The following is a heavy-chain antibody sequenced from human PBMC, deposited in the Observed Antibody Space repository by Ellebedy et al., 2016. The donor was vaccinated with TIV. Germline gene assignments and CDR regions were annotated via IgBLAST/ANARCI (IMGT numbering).Heavy chain of an antibody. V-gene: IGHV4-39*07. CDR1: GGSISSSSYY. Sequence: SETLSLTCTVSGGSISSSSYYWVWLRQPPGKGPEWIGRINYSGLTYYNPSLKSRLTMSLDTSKNQFSLNLSSLTAADTAVYYCSRGPDFTHPLLAFWGQGTPVTVSS. CDR3: SRGPDFTHPLLAF. CDR2: INYSGLT. J-gene: IGHJ4*02.